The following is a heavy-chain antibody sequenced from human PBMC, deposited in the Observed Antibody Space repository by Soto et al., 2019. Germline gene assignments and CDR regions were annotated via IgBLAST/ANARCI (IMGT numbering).Heavy chain of an antibody. J-gene: IGHJ4*02. V-gene: IGHV4-34*01. Sequence: PSETLSLTCTVYGGSFSGYYWSWIRQAPGKGLEWIGEINHSGSTNYNPSLKSRVTISIDTSKNQFSLKLTSVTAADTAVYYCARRYGYSFDYWGQGTLVTVSS. CDR3: ARRYGYSFDY. CDR1: GGSFSGYY. CDR2: INHSGST. D-gene: IGHD1-1*01.